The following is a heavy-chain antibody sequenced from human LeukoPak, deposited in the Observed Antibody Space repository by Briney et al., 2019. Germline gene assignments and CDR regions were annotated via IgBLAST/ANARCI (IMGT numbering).Heavy chain of an antibody. CDR3: ASVLVWFGEVDY. D-gene: IGHD3-10*01. J-gene: IGHJ4*02. Sequence: EGSLRLSCAASGFTFSSSAMSWVRQAPGKGLEWVSSISSSSSYIYYADSVKGRFTISRDNAKNSLYLQMNSLRAEDTAVYYCASVLVWFGEVDYWGQGTLVTVSS. V-gene: IGHV3-21*01. CDR2: ISSSSSYI. CDR1: GFTFSSSA.